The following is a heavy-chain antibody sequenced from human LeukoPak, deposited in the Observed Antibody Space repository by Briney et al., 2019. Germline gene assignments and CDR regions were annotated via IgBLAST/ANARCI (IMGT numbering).Heavy chain of an antibody. CDR1: GYTFTSYG. D-gene: IGHD4-23*01. J-gene: IGHJ4*02. CDR3: ARAAIGGGKSHLDY. Sequence: ASVKVSCKASGYTFTSYGISCVRQAPGQGLEWMGWISAYNGNTNYAQKLQGRVTMTTDTSTSTAYMELRSLRSDDTPVYYCARAAIGGGKSHLDYWGQGTLVTVSS. CDR2: ISAYNGNT. V-gene: IGHV1-18*01.